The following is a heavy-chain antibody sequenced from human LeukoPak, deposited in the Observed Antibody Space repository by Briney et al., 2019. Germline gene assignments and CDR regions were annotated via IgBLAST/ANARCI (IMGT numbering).Heavy chain of an antibody. CDR3: ARLRFDFWSGYTHPYFDY. CDR2: IYYSGTT. CDR1: GGSISSSSYS. D-gene: IGHD3-3*01. J-gene: IGHJ4*02. V-gene: IGHV4-39*01. Sequence: PSETLSLTCTVSGGSISSSSYSWGWIRQPPGKGLEWIGSIYYSGTTYYNPSLKSRVTISVDTSKIQFSLKLSSVAATDTAVYFCARLRFDFWSGYTHPYFDYWGQGTLVTVS.